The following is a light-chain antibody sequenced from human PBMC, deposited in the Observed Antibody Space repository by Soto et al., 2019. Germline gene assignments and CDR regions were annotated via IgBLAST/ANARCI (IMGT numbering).Light chain of an antibody. V-gene: IGKV3D-15*01. CDR3: QQYNNYPRT. J-gene: IGKJ1*01. CDR2: DAS. CDR1: QSVTSN. Sequence: EIVMTQSPATLSVSPGERATLSCRASQSVTSNVAWYQQKPGQPPRLLIYDASNRATGIPARFSGSGSGTDFTLTTSSLQPDDFATYYCQQYNNYPRTFGQGTKVDI.